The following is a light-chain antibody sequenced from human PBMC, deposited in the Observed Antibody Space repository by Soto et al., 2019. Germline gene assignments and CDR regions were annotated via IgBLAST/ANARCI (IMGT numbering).Light chain of an antibody. CDR2: WAS. V-gene: IGKV4-1*01. CDR1: QSVLYSSNNKNY. J-gene: IGKJ3*01. Sequence: DIVMIQSPDSLAVSLGERATINCKSSQSVLYSSNNKNYLAWYQQKPGQPPKLLIYWASTRESGVPDRFSGSGSGTDFTLTISSLQAEDVAVYYCQQYYSTPPSFTFGPGTKVDIK. CDR3: QQYYSTPPSFT.